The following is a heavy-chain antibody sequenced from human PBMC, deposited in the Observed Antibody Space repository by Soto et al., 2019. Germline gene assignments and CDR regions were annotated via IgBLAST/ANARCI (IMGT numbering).Heavy chain of an antibody. V-gene: IGHV4-59*01. Sequence: PSETLSLTCSVSGGSISSSYWTWIRQPPGKGLEWLGYVYYTGSTNYNPSLRSRVSISVDTSKNEFSLRLSSVTAADTAVYFCARSVAGYCARIDSWGQGTLVTVSS. D-gene: IGHD2-15*01. J-gene: IGHJ4*02. CDR2: VYYTGST. CDR3: ARSVAGYCARIDS. CDR1: GGSISSSY.